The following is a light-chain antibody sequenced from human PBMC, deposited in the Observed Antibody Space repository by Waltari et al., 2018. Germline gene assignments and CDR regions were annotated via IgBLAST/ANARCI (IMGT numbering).Light chain of an antibody. Sequence: EXVLXXXPGTLSLSPGERATLSCRASQSVSSSYLAWYQQKPGQAPRLLIYXASSXXTGIPXRFSGSGSGTDXXXXISXLEXXDFAVXYXXXYGSSLXXXXTKVEIK. V-gene: IGKV3-20*01. CDR3: XXYGSSL. CDR2: XAS. CDR1: QSVSSSY. J-gene: IGKJ4*01.